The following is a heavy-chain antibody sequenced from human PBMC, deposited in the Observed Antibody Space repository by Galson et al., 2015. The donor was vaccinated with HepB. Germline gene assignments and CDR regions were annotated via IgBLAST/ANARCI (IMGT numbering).Heavy chain of an antibody. CDR2: IYYSGST. CDR3: ARLVVGPWDFDY. CDR1: GGSISSSSYY. Sequence: ETLSLTCTVSGGSISSSSYYWGWIRQPPGKGLEWIGYIYYSGSTYYNPSLKSRVTISVDTSKNQFSLKLSSVTAADTAMYYCARLVVGPWDFDYWGQGTLVTVSS. V-gene: IGHV4-39*01. J-gene: IGHJ4*02. D-gene: IGHD2-15*01.